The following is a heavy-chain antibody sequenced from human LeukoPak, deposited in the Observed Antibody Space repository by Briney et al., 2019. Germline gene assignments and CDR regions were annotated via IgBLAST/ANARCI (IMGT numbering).Heavy chain of an antibody. Sequence: ASVKVSCKASGYTFTSYAMHRVRQAPGQRLEWMGWINAGNGNTKYSQKFQGRVTITRDTSASTAYMELSSLRSEDTAVYYCARSPRDPHSCWFDPWGQGTLVTVSS. V-gene: IGHV1-3*01. CDR3: ARSPRDPHSCWFDP. CDR2: INAGNGNT. J-gene: IGHJ5*02. CDR1: GYTFTSYA. D-gene: IGHD3-10*01.